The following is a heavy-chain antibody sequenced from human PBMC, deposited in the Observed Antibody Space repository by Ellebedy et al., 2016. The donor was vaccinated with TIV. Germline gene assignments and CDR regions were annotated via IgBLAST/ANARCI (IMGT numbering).Heavy chain of an antibody. J-gene: IGHJ3*01. CDR2: INDISSHI. CDR3: ARPDILTGYYPIF. D-gene: IGHD3-9*01. Sequence: GESLKISCAASGFTFSSYAMNWVRQAPGKGLEWVSSINDISSHIYYADSLRGRFTISRDNAKNSLFLQMNSLRAEDTAVYYCARPDILTGYYPIFWGQGTMVTVSS. V-gene: IGHV3-21*01. CDR1: GFTFSSYA.